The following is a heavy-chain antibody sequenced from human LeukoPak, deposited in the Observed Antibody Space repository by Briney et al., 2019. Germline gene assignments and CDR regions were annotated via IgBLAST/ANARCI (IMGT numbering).Heavy chain of an antibody. Sequence: SETLSLTCTVSGYSISSGYYWGWIRQPPGKGLEWIGSIYHSGSTYYNPSLKSRVTISVDTSKNQFSLKLSSVTAADTAVYYCARGRGVVVTQEGNNFDYWGQGTLVTVSS. J-gene: IGHJ4*02. D-gene: IGHD3-22*01. CDR2: IYHSGST. CDR3: ARGRGVVVTQEGNNFDY. CDR1: GYSISSGYY. V-gene: IGHV4-38-2*02.